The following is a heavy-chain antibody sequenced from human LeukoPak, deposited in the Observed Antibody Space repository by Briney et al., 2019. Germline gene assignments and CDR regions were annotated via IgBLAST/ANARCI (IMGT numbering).Heavy chain of an antibody. J-gene: IGHJ6*02. CDR1: GGSISSYY. D-gene: IGHD3-16*02. CDR2: IYTSGST. Sequence: SETLSLTCTVSGGSISSYYWSWIRQPAGKGLEWIGRIYTSGSTNYNPSLKSRVTMSVDTSKNQFSLKLSSVTAADTAVYYCARVWKFSRTYLETYGMDVWGQGTTVTVSS. V-gene: IGHV4-4*07. CDR3: ARVWKFSRTYLETYGMDV.